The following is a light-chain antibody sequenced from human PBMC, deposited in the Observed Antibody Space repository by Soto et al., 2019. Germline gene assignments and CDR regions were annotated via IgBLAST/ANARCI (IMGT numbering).Light chain of an antibody. V-gene: IGKV3-11*01. CDR1: QSVSRY. J-gene: IGKJ4*01. CDR3: QQRSNWPLLT. CDR2: DAS. Sequence: EIVLTQSPATLSLSPGERATLSCRASQSVSRYLAWYQQKPGQAPRLLIYDASNRATGIPARFSGSVSGTDFTLTISSLEPEDFAVYYCQQRSNWPLLTFGGGTKVEIK.